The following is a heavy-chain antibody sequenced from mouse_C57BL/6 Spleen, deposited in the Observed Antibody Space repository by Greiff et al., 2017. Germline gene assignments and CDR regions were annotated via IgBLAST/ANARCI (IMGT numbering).Heavy chain of an antibody. D-gene: IGHD1-1*01. CDR3: SRGNYYGSSYEYFDV. V-gene: IGHV1-55*01. CDR1: GYTFTSSW. CDR2: IYPGSGST. Sequence: QVQLQQPGPELVKPGASVKMSCKASGYTFTSSWITWVKQRPGQGLEWIGDIYPGSGSTNYNEKFKGKAKLTVDTSSSTAYMQLSSLTSEDSAVYDCSRGNYYGSSYEYFDVWGTGTAVTVSS. J-gene: IGHJ1*03.